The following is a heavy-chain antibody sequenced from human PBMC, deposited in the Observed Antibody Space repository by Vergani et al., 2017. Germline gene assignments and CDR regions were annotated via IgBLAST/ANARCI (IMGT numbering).Heavy chain of an antibody. CDR3: ATSEGIVGATTPFDY. V-gene: IGHV1-24*01. CDR2: FDPEDGET. D-gene: IGHD1-26*01. CDR1: GYTFTSYG. Sequence: QVQLVQSGAEVKKPGASVKVSCKASGYTFTSYGISWVRQAPGKGLEWMGGFDPEDGETIYAQKFQGRVTMTEDTSTDTAYMELSSLRSEDTAVYYCATSEGIVGATTPFDYWGQGTLVTVSS. J-gene: IGHJ4*02.